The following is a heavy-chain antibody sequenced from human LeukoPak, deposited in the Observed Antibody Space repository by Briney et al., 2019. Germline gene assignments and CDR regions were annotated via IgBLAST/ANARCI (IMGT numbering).Heavy chain of an antibody. CDR1: GFTFSSYA. CDR2: ISSSSSTI. Sequence: GGSLRLSCAASGFTFSSYAMSWVRQAPGKGLEWVSYISSSSSTIYYADSVKGRFTISRDNAKNSLYLQMNSLRAEDTAVYYCARGVTGTTWTSGGYFDYWGQGTLVTVSS. D-gene: IGHD1-20*01. CDR3: ARGVTGTTWTSGGYFDY. V-gene: IGHV3-48*01. J-gene: IGHJ4*02.